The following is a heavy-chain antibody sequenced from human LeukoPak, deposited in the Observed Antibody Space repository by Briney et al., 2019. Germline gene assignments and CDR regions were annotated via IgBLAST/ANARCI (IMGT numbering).Heavy chain of an antibody. D-gene: IGHD3-10*01. CDR2: IYYSGST. V-gene: IGHV4-59*01. Sequence: SETLSLTCTVSGGSISSYYWSWIRQPPGKGLEWIGYIYYSGSTNYNPSLKSRVTISVDTSKNQFSLKLSSVTAADTAVYYCAGTYYYGSGSYYQLDYWGQGTLVTVSS. CDR3: AGTYYYGSGSYYQLDY. CDR1: GGSISSYY. J-gene: IGHJ4*02.